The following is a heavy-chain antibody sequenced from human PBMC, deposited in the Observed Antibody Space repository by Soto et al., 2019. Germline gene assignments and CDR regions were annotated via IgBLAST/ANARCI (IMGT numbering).Heavy chain of an antibody. J-gene: IGHJ5*02. D-gene: IGHD3-22*01. CDR1: SGSISSGGYA. V-gene: IGHV4-30-2*01. CDR2: IYHSGST. CDR3: AGYYDSSGYYYSGPRNKWFDP. Sequence: PXETLSVPVAVSSGSISSGGYAWSWIRQPPGKVLEWIGYIYHSGSTYYNPSLKSRVTISVDRSKNQFSLKLSSVTAADKAVYYCAGYYDSSGYYYSGPRNKWFDPWGQGTLVTVSS.